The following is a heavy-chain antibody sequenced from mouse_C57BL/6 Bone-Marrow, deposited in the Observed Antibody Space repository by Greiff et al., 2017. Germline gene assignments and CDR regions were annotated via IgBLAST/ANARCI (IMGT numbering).Heavy chain of an antibody. D-gene: IGHD2-10*01. J-gene: IGHJ2*01. Sequence: VQLQQSGPVLVKPGASVKMSCQASGYTFTDYFLNWVKQSHGKSLEWIGVINPYNGGTSYNQKFKGKATLTVDKSSSTAYMELNSLTSEDSAVYYCSFYGNYDGYFDYWGQGTTLTVSS. CDR1: GYTFTDYF. CDR3: SFYGNYDGYFDY. V-gene: IGHV1-19*01. CDR2: INPYNGGT.